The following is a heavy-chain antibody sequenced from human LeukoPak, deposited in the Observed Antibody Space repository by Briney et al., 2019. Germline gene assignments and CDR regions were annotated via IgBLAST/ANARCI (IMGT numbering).Heavy chain of an antibody. D-gene: IGHD6-19*01. Sequence: GESLKFSCKASGYSFTSYWIGWVRQMPGKGLEWMGIIYPGDSDTTYSPSFQGQVTISADKSISTAYLQWSSLKASDTAMYFCARRAYSSGWYYFDYWGQGTPVTVSS. CDR1: GYSFTSYW. CDR3: ARRAYSSGWYYFDY. CDR2: IYPGDSDT. J-gene: IGHJ4*02. V-gene: IGHV5-51*01.